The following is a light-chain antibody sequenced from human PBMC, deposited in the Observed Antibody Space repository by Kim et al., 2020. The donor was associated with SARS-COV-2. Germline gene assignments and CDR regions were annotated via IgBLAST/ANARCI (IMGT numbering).Light chain of an antibody. J-gene: IGLJ1*01. CDR1: SSNIGAGYD. Sequence: QSVLTQSPSVSGAPGQRVTISCTGSSSNIGAGYDVHWYQQLPGTAPKLLIYGNSNRPSGVPDRFSGSKSGTSASLAITGLQAEDEADYYCQSYDSSLVYVFGTGTKVTVL. CDR3: QSYDSSLVYV. V-gene: IGLV1-40*01. CDR2: GNS.